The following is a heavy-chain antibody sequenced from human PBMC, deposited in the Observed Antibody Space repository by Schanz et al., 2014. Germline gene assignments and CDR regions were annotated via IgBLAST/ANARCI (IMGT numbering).Heavy chain of an antibody. V-gene: IGHV1-18*04. CDR2: ISVYNENT. D-gene: IGHD1-1*01. CDR1: GYTFTIYA. J-gene: IGHJ5*02. Sequence: QVQLVQSGAEVKEPGASVKVSCKASGYTFTIYAISWVRQAPGQVLEWMGWISVYNENTSYAQKLQGRVTMTTDTSTSRADMALRGLRLGDTAVYYCARDEGEASGTILDPWGQGTLVTVSS. CDR3: ARDEGEASGTILDP.